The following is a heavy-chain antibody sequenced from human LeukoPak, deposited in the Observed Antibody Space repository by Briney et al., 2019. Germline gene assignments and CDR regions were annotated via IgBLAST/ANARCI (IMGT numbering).Heavy chain of an antibody. CDR1: GFTFSSYE. Sequence: PGGSLRLSCAASGFTFSSYEMNWVRRAPGKGLEWVSYISSSGSTIYYADSVKGRFTISRDNAKNSLYLQMNSLRAEDTAVYYCARGLVGSSGFDYWGQGTLVTVSS. CDR2: ISSSGSTI. V-gene: IGHV3-48*03. J-gene: IGHJ4*02. D-gene: IGHD6-19*01. CDR3: ARGLVGSSGFDY.